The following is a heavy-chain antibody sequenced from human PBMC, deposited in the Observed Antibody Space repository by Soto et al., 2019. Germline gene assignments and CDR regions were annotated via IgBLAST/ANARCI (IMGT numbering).Heavy chain of an antibody. CDR1: GFTFSNYA. V-gene: IGHV3-23*01. CDR2: ISSGGSPT. CDR3: AKAYSYGSGCTYSSFDY. J-gene: IGHJ4*02. D-gene: IGHD3-10*01. Sequence: EVQLLESGGDLVQPGGSLRLSCAASGFTFSNYAVTWVRQAPGKGLEWVSTISSGGSPTYYADSVRGRFTISRDNSKNTLFLQMNGLGAEDTAVYYCAKAYSYGSGCTYSSFDYWGQGTLVTVSS.